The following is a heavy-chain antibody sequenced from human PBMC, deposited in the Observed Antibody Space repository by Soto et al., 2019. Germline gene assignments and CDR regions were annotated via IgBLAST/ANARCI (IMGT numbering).Heavy chain of an antibody. CDR1: GFTFSSYS. CDR2: ISSSSSYI. CDR3: ARVGGRGMDV. V-gene: IGHV3-21*01. J-gene: IGHJ6*02. D-gene: IGHD2-15*01. Sequence: EVQLVESGGGLVKPGGSLRLSCAASGFTFSSYSMNWVRQAPGKGLEWVSSISSSSSYIYYADSVKGRFTISRDNAKNSLYLQMNGLRAEDTAVYYCARVGGRGMDVWGQGTTVTVSS.